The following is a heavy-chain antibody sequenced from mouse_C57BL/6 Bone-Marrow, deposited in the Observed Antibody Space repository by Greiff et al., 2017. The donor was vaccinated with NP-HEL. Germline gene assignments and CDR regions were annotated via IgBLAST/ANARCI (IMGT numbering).Heavy chain of an antibody. V-gene: IGHV1-63*01. CDR3: ARRDGYYEFAY. J-gene: IGHJ3*01. Sequence: QVQLQQSGAELVRPGPSVKMSCKASGYTFTNYWIGWAKQRPGHGLEWIGDIYPGGGYTNYNEKFKGKATLTADKSSSTAYMQFSSLTSEDSAIYYCARRDGYYEFAYWGQGTLVTVSA. D-gene: IGHD2-3*01. CDR1: GYTFTNYW. CDR2: IYPGGGYT.